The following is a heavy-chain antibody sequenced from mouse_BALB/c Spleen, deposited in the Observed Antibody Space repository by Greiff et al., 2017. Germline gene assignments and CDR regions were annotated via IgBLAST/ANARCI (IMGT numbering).Heavy chain of an antibody. CDR3: ARGAGYFDY. J-gene: IGHJ2*01. CDR2: IDTSDSYT. V-gene: IGHV1-69*01. CDR1: GYTFTDYW. Sequence: QVHVKQPGAELVMPGASVKMSCKASGYTFTDYWMHWVKQRPGQGLEWIGAIDTSDSYTSYNQKFKGKATLTVDESSSTAYMQLSSLTSEDSAVYYCARGAGYFDYWGQGTTLTVSS.